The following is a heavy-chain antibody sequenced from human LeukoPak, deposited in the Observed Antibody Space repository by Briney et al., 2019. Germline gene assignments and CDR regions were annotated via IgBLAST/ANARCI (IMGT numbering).Heavy chain of an antibody. J-gene: IGHJ4*02. D-gene: IGHD1-26*01. CDR3: AKNRGATWWDLVDY. V-gene: IGHV1-18*01. CDR2: SGADSGNT. Sequence: GASVKVSCKASGHTFTNFGITWVRQAPGQGLEGMGWSGADSGNTNYAQKFQGRVTLSIDTSTSTAYIELRTLGSDDTAVYFCAKNRGATWWDLVDYWGQGTLVTVSS. CDR1: GHTFTNFG.